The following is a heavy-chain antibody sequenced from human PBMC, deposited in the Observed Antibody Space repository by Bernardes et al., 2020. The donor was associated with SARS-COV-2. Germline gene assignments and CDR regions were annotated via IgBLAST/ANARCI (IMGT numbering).Heavy chain of an antibody. D-gene: IGHD3-10*01. V-gene: IGHV3-74*01. Sequence: GGSLRLSCAASGFTFSSYWMHWVRQAPGKGLVWVSRINSDGSSTSYADSVKGRFTISRDNAKNTLYLQMNSLRAEDTAVYYCARDIADMYYGSGSYTPLDYFDYWGQGTLVTVSS. J-gene: IGHJ4*02. CDR3: ARDIADMYYGSGSYTPLDYFDY. CDR2: INSDGSST. CDR1: GFTFSSYW.